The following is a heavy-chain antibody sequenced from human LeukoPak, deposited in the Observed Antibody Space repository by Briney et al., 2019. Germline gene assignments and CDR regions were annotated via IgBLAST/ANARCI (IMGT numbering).Heavy chain of an antibody. V-gene: IGHV4-34*01. CDR1: GGSFSGYY. CDR3: ARALGYCSSTSCGDYYMDV. Sequence: SETLSLSCAVYGGSFSGYYWSWIRQPPGKGLEWIWEINHSGSTNYNPSLKSRVTISVDTSKNQFSLKLSSVTAADTAVYYCARALGYCSSTSCGDYYMDVWGKGTTVTASS. CDR2: INHSGST. J-gene: IGHJ6*03. D-gene: IGHD2-2*01.